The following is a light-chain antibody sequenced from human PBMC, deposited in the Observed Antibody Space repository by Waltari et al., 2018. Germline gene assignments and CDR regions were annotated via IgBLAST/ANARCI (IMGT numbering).Light chain of an antibody. V-gene: IGKV1-9*01. CDR2: AAS. Sequence: DIQLTQSPSFLSASVGDRVTTTCRASQGISSYLACYQQKPGKAPKLLIYAASTLQSGVPSRFSGSGSGTEFTLTISSLQPEDFATYYCQQLNSYPQNTFGQGTKLEIK. CDR3: QQLNSYPQNT. CDR1: QGISSY. J-gene: IGKJ2*01.